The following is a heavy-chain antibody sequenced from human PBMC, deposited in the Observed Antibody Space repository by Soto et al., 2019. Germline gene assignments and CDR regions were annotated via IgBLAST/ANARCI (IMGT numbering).Heavy chain of an antibody. D-gene: IGHD3-9*01. CDR2: VSSSANT. Sequence: SETQSLTCTVSGDSLGNYYWFWIRQPVGKGLEWIGRVSSSANTNANPTLNSRATMSIDTSKNQFSLRLRSVTAADTAVYYCARADYEILTGSYAMDVWGQGTTVTVSS. CDR1: GDSLGNYY. V-gene: IGHV4-4*07. CDR3: ARADYEILTGSYAMDV. J-gene: IGHJ6*02.